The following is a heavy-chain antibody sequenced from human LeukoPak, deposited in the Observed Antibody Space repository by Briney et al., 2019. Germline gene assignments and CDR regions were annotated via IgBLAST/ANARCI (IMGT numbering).Heavy chain of an antibody. D-gene: IGHD3-10*01. J-gene: IGHJ6*02. CDR3: ARGYYGSGSYYFSYYYYGMDV. V-gene: IGHV1-18*01. CDR1: GYTFTSYG. CDR2: MSAYNGNT. Sequence: ASVKVSCKASGYTFTSYGISWVRQAPGQVFEWMGWMSAYNGNTNYAQKLQGRVTMTTDTSTSTAYMELRSLRSDDTAVYYCARGYYGSGSYYFSYYYYGMDVWGQGTTVTVSS.